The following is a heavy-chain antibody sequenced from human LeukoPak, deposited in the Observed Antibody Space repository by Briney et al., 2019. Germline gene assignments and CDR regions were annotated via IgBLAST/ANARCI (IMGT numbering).Heavy chain of an antibody. D-gene: IGHD2-2*01. J-gene: IGHJ6*03. V-gene: IGHV4-34*01. CDR1: GGSFSGYY. CDR2: INHSGST. Sequence: SETLSLTCAVYGGSFSGYYWSWIRQPPGKGLEWIGEINHSGSTNYNPSLKSRVTISVDTSKNQFSLKLSSVTAADTAVYYCARHVPYCSSTSCTYYYYYYMDVWGKGTTVTISS. CDR3: ARHVPYCSSTSCTYYYYYYMDV.